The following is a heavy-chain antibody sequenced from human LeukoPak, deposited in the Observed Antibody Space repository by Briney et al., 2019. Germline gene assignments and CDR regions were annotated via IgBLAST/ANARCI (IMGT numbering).Heavy chain of an antibody. CDR1: GFTFSSYS. CDR2: ISSSSSYI. CDR3: AKGSRGSCSRTYCYPFDY. V-gene: IGHV3-21*04. D-gene: IGHD2-2*01. J-gene: IGHJ4*02. Sequence: GGSLRLSCAAPGFTFSSYSMNWVRQAPGKGLEWVSSISSSSSYIYYADSVKGRFTISRDNAKNSLYLQMNRLRAEDTAVYYCAKGSRGSCSRTYCYPFDYWGQGTLVTVSS.